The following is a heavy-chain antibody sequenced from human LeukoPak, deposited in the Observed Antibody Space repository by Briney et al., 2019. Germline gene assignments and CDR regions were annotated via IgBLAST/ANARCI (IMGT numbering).Heavy chain of an antibody. CDR2: IYYSGST. V-gene: IGHV4-39*01. CDR3: ARITMVRGVDY. J-gene: IGHJ4*02. D-gene: IGHD3-10*01. CDR1: GGSISSSSYY. Sequence: TTSETLSLTCTVSGGSISSSSYYWGWIRQPPGKGLEWIGSIYYSGSTYYNPSLKSRVTISVDTSKNQFSLKLSSVTAADTAVYYCARITMVRGVDYWGQGTLVTVSS.